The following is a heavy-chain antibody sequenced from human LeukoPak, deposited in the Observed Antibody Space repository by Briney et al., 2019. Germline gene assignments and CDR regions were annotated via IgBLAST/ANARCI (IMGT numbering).Heavy chain of an antibody. CDR3: ASGRLLRFGESYYFDY. CDR1: GFTFSSYG. CDR2: IWYDGSNK. J-gene: IGHJ4*02. Sequence: GRSLRLSCAASGFTFSSYGMHWVRQAPGKGLEWVAVIWYDGSNKYYADSVKGRFTISRDNSKNTLYLQMNSLRAEDTAVYYCASGRLLRFGESYYFDYWGQGTLVTVSS. D-gene: IGHD3-10*01. V-gene: IGHV3-33*01.